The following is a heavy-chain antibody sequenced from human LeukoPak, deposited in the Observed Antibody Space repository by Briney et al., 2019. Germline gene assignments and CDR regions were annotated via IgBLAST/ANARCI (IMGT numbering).Heavy chain of an antibody. D-gene: IGHD2/OR15-2a*01. CDR1: GGSVSSGSYY. V-gene: IGHV4-61*03. Sequence: SETLSLTCTVSGGSVSSGSYYWSWIRQPPGKGLEWVGYIYYSGSTNYNPSLKSRVTISLDTSKNHFSLKLSSVTAADTAVYYCARGLFWYFDYWGQGTLVTVSS. CDR2: IYYSGST. CDR3: ARGLFWYFDY. J-gene: IGHJ4*02.